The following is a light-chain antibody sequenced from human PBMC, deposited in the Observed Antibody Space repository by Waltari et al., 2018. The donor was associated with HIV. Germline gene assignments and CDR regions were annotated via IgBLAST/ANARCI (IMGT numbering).Light chain of an antibody. CDR3: QSYDSSLTAVI. V-gene: IGLV1-40*01. CDR1: TSNIETPYD. CDR2: GNN. J-gene: IGLJ2*01. Sequence: QSVLTQPPSVSGAPGQSVSISCTGTTSNIETPYDVHWYQQLPGAAPKLLVVGNNNRPAWVPARFSGSKSGTSASLAITGLQSEDEAFYYCQSYDSSLTAVIFGGGTKLTVL.